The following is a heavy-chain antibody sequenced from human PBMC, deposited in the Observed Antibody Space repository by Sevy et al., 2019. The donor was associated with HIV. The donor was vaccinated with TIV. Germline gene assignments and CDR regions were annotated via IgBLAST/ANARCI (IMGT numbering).Heavy chain of an antibody. D-gene: IGHD6-19*01. J-gene: IGHJ4*02. CDR1: GFTFSSYA. Sequence: GGSLRLSCAASGFTFSSYAMSWVRQAPGKGLEWVSSFTGSGTNTFYADSVKGRFTISRDNSKNTLYLQMNSLRAEDTAVYYCAKDSILVAGHLDYWGQGTLVTVSS. CDR3: AKDSILVAGHLDY. V-gene: IGHV3-23*01. CDR2: FTGSGTNT.